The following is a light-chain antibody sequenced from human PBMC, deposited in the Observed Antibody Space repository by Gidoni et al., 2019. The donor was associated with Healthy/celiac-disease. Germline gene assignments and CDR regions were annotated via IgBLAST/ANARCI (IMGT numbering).Light chain of an antibody. CDR2: DVS. V-gene: IGLV2-14*03. J-gene: IGLJ2*01. CDR3: SSYTSSSTLGV. CDR1: SSDVGGYNY. Sequence: QSALTQHASVSGSPGQSITISCTGTSSDVGGYNYVSLYQQHPGKAPKLMIYDVSNRHSGVSNRFSGSKSGNTASLTISGLQAEDEADYYCSSYTSSSTLGVFGGGTKLTVL.